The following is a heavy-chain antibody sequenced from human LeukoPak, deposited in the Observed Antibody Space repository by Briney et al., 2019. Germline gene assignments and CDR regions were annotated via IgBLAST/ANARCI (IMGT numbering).Heavy chain of an antibody. V-gene: IGHV3-30*02. CDR3: AKDLYGSGSYEIRLFDY. J-gene: IGHJ4*02. D-gene: IGHD3-10*01. Sequence: PGESLRLSCAASGFTFSSYGMHWLRQAPAKGLEWVAFIRYDGSNEFYADSVKGRFTISRDNSKNTLYLQMNSLRAEDTAVYYCAKDLYGSGSYEIRLFDYWGQGTLVTVSS. CDR2: IRYDGSNE. CDR1: GFTFSSYG.